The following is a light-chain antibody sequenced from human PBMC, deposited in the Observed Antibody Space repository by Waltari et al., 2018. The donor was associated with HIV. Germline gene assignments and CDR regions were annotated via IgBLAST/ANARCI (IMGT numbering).Light chain of an antibody. CDR2: TDT. J-gene: IGLJ2*01. V-gene: IGLV1-44*01. CDR1: SSNIGSNS. CDR3: ATWDDSLNGVL. Sequence: SVLTQPPSASGTPGQKVTISCSGSSSNIGSNSVFWYQQLPGAAPKLLIYTDTKRPSGVPARFSGSKSATSASLAISGLRSEDEAVYSCATWDDSLNGVLFGGGTNLNVL.